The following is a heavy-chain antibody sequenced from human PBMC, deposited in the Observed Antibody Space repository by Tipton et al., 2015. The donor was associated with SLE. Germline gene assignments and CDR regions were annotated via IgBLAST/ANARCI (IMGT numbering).Heavy chain of an antibody. CDR3: ARGATGSSSWYY. D-gene: IGHD6-13*01. J-gene: IGHJ4*02. CDR2: IYTSGST. CDR1: GGSISSGSYY. V-gene: IGHV4-61*02. Sequence: TLSLTCTVSGGSISSGSYYWSWIRQPAGKGLEWIGRIYTSGSTNYNPSLKSRVTISVDTSKNQFSLKLSSVTAADTAVYYCARGATGSSSWYYWGQGTPVTVSS.